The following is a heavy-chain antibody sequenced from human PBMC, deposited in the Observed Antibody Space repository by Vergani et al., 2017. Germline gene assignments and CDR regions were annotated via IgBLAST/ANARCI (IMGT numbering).Heavy chain of an antibody. CDR2: ISDSAGRT. CDR3: ARDALPIVPAAIFGDMGYYYYYMDA. CDR1: GFTFGHYA. Sequence: EVRLLESGGGLVQPGGSLRLSCEVSGFTFGHYAMTWVRQAPGKGLEWVSGISDSAGRTYYADSVKGRFTISRDNAKNSLYLQMNSLRAEDTAVYYCARDALPIVPAAIFGDMGYYYYYMDAWGKGTTVTVSS. J-gene: IGHJ6*03. V-gene: IGHV3-23*01. D-gene: IGHD2-2*02.